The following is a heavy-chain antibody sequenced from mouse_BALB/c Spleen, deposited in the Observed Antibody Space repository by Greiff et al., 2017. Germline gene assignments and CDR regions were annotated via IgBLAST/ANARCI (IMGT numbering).Heavy chain of an antibody. J-gene: IGHJ2*01. Sequence: VQLQQPGAELVKPGAPVKLSCKASGYTFTSYWMNWVKQRPGRGLEWIGRIDPSDSETHYNQKFKDKATLTVDKSSSTAYIQLSSLTSEDSAVYYCARGGLYDGYFPYWGQGTTLTVSS. CDR1: GYTFTSYW. CDR2: IDPSDSET. CDR3: ARGGLYDGYFPY. D-gene: IGHD2-3*01. V-gene: IGHV1-69*02.